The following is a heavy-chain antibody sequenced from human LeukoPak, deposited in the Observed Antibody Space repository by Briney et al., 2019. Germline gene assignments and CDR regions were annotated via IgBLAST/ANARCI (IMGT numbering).Heavy chain of an antibody. CDR3: ARDRDGYNYFDP. CDR2: IYYSGST. J-gene: IGHJ5*02. CDR1: GGSISSYY. V-gene: IGHV4-59*01. Sequence: SETLSLTCTVSGGSISSYYWSWIRQPPGKGLEWIGYIYYSGSTNYNPSLESRVTVSVDTSKNQFSLKLRSVTAADTAVYYCARDRDGYNYFDPWGQGTLVTVSS. D-gene: IGHD5-24*01.